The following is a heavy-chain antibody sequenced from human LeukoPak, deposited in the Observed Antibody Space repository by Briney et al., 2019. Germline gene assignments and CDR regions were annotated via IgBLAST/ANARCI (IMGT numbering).Heavy chain of an antibody. CDR3: ARSVPGYLNYYYMDV. V-gene: IGHV4-61*02. CDR2: IYTSGST. D-gene: IGHD5-18*01. Sequence: PSQTLSLTCSVAGGSISSGSCYWSWIRQPAGKGLEWIGRIYTSGSTNYNPSLKSRVTISVDTSKNQFSLKLSSVTAADTAVYYCARSVPGYLNYYYMDVWGKGTTVTVSS. J-gene: IGHJ6*03. CDR1: GGSISSGSCY.